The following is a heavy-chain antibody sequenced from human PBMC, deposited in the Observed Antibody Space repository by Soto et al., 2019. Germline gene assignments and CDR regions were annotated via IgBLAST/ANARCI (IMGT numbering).Heavy chain of an antibody. CDR3: ARVTVVGGHFDY. D-gene: IGHD2-2*01. Sequence: QVQLVESGGGVVQPGTSLRLSCAASGFTFSCCGMHWVRQAPGKGLEWVAIIWYDGSNKYYADSVKGRFTISRDNSKNTLYLQMNSLRAEDTAVYYCARVTVVGGHFDYWGQGTLVTVSS. V-gene: IGHV3-30*19. CDR1: GFTFSCCG. CDR2: IWYDGSNK. J-gene: IGHJ4*02.